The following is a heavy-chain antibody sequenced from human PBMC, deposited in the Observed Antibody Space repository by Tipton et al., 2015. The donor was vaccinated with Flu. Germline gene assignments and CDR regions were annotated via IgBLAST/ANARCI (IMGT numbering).Heavy chain of an antibody. Sequence: SLRLSCAASGVIFSSYGMYWARQAPGKGLEWVAVISYDGSSKYYADSVKGRFTISRDNFKNTLYLQMNSVRAEDTAVYYCAKVIPELVAGLDYWGQGTLVTVSS. CDR2: ISYDGSSK. CDR3: AKVIPELVAGLDY. V-gene: IGHV3-30*18. J-gene: IGHJ4*02. CDR1: GVIFSSYG. D-gene: IGHD6-19*01.